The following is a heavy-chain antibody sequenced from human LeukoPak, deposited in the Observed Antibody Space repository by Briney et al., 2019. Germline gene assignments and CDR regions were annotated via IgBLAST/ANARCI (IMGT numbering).Heavy chain of an antibody. CDR2: IYYSGST. CDR3: ARTASDSSSWYRMVWFDP. Sequence: SETLSLTCTVSGGSISSYYWSWIRQPPGKGLEWIGYIYYSGSTNYNPSLESRVTISVDTSKNQFSLKLSSVTAADTAVYYCARTASDSSSWYRMVWFDPWGQGTLVTVSS. D-gene: IGHD6-13*01. CDR1: GGSISSYY. J-gene: IGHJ5*02. V-gene: IGHV4-59*01.